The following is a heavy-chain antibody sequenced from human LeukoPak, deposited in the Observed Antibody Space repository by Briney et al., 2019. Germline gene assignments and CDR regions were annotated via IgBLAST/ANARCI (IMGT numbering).Heavy chain of an antibody. J-gene: IGHJ6*03. CDR3: ARRAVDNSYYYYMDV. V-gene: IGHV1-8*03. D-gene: IGHD6-19*01. CDR1: GYTFGSDD. CDR2: INPNNGNL. Sequence: GASVKVSCKASGYTFGSDDINWVRQATGQGLEWMGWINPNNGNLGYAQKFQGRVTITRNTPISTAYMELSSLTSEDTAVYYCARRAVDNSYYYYMDVWGKGTTVTVSS.